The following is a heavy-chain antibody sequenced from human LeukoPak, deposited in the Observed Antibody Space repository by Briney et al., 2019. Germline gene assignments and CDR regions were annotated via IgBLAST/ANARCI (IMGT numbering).Heavy chain of an antibody. CDR2: IIPIFGTA. J-gene: IGHJ4*02. D-gene: IGHD3-3*01. Sequence: ASVKVSCKASGGTFSSYAISWVRQAPGQGLEWMGGIIPIFGTANYAQKFQGRVTITADESTSTAYMELSSLRSEDTAVYYCARAALYYDFWSGSDYWGQGTLVTVSS. V-gene: IGHV1-69*13. CDR1: GGTFSSYA. CDR3: ARAALYYDFWSGSDY.